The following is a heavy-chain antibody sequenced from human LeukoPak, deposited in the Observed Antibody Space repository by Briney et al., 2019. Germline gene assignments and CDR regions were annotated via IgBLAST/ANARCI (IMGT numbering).Heavy chain of an antibody. Sequence: GGSLRLSCAASGFTFSNAWMSWVRQAPGKGLEWVGRIKSKTDGGTTDYAAPVKGRFTISRDDSKNTLYLQMNSLKSEDTAVYYCTTARYGSESYYNWGIVDYWGQGTLVTVSS. J-gene: IGHJ4*02. CDR3: TTARYGSESYYNWGIVDY. D-gene: IGHD3-10*01. V-gene: IGHV3-15*01. CDR2: IKSKTDGGTT. CDR1: GFTFSNAW.